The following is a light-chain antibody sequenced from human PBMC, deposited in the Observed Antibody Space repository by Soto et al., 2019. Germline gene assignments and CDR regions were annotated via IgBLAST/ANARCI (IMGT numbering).Light chain of an antibody. V-gene: IGKV1-5*01. CDR2: DAS. CDR3: QQYKSYPYT. CDR1: QSIRSW. J-gene: IGKJ2*01. Sequence: DIQMTQSPSTLSASIGDRVIITCRASQSIRSWLAWYQQKPGKAPKLLIYDASILESGVPSRFSGSGSGTDFTLTISSLQPDDFVTYYCQQYKSYPYTFGQGTKLEIK.